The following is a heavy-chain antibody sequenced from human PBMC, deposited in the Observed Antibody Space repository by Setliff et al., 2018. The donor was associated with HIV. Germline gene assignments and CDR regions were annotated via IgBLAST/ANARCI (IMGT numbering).Heavy chain of an antibody. J-gene: IGHJ5*02. CDR1: GGSFSGYY. V-gene: IGHV4-34*01. Sequence: PSETLSLTCAVYGGSFSGYYWSWIRQHPGKGLEWIGYIYYNPSLKSRVTISLDTSKNQFSLKLSSATAADTAIYYCARALYCSSASCAKRDWLDPWGQGTLVTVSS. CDR3: ARALYCSSASCAKRDWLDP. CDR2: IYY. D-gene: IGHD2-2*01.